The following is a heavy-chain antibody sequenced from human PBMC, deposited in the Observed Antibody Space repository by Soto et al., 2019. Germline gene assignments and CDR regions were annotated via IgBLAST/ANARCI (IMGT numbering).Heavy chain of an antibody. J-gene: IGHJ5*02. Sequence: SETLSLTCTVSGGSISSSSYYWGWIRQPPGKGLERIGSIYYSGSTYYNPSLKSRVTISVDTSKNQFSLKLSSVTAADTAVYYCASHSYGSFGWFDPWGQGTLVTVSS. CDR3: ASHSYGSFGWFDP. CDR2: IYYSGST. CDR1: GGSISSSSYY. V-gene: IGHV4-39*01. D-gene: IGHD5-18*01.